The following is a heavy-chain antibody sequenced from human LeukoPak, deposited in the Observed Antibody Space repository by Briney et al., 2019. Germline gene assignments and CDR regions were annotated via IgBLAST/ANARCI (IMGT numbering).Heavy chain of an antibody. D-gene: IGHD6-19*01. V-gene: IGHV4-59*08. J-gene: IGHJ6*02. CDR2: IYYSGST. CDR3: ARLNIGYSSGWRRNYYYGMGV. Sequence: SETLSLTCTVSGGSISSYYWSWIRQPPGKGLEWIGYIYYSGSTNYNPSLKSRVTISVDTSKNQFSLKLSSVTAADTAVYYCARLNIGYSSGWRRNYYYGMGVWGQGTTVTVSS. CDR1: GGSISSYY.